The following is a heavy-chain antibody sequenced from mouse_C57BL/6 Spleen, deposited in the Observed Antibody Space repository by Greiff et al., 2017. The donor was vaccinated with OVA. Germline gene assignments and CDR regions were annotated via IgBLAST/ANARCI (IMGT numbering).Heavy chain of an antibody. V-gene: IGHV1-64*01. D-gene: IGHD1-1*01. CDR3: ARQTGYGSSSYYFDY. CDR2: IHPNSGST. CDR1: GYTFTSYW. J-gene: IGHJ2*01. Sequence: VQLQQPGAELVKPGASVKLSCKASGYTFTSYWMHWVKQRPGQGLEWIGMIHPNSGSTNYNEKFKSKATLTVDKSSSTAYMQLSSLTSEDSAVYYCARQTGYGSSSYYFDYWGQGTTLTVSS.